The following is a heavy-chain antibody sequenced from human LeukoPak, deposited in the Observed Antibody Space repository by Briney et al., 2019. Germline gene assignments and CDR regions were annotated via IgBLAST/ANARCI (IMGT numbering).Heavy chain of an antibody. Sequence: GGSLRLSCAASGFTFSSFGMHWVRQAPGKGLEWVAVIRYDASNKYYVDSVKGRFTISRDNSKNTLYLQMNSLRDDDTAVYYCVRGVGVSRFNYLDPWGQGTLVIVSS. CDR1: GFTFSSFG. D-gene: IGHD1-7*01. CDR3: VRGVGVSRFNYLDP. V-gene: IGHV3-33*01. CDR2: IRYDASNK. J-gene: IGHJ5*02.